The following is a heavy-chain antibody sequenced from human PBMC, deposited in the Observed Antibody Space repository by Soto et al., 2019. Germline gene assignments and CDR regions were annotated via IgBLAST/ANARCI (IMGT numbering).Heavy chain of an antibody. CDR3: ARVAFPGRAGDYNDY. V-gene: IGHV4-31*03. J-gene: IGHJ4*02. Sequence: QVQLRESGPGLVKPSQTVSLTCTVSGGSISSGSYYWSWIRQHPGEGLEWIGYIYHSETTKYNPSLKGRVSISEDTSKNQFSLRLSAVTAADTAVYYCARVAFPGRAGDYNDYWGQGNLVTVSS. CDR2: IYHSETT. CDR1: GGSISSGSYY. D-gene: IGHD4-17*01.